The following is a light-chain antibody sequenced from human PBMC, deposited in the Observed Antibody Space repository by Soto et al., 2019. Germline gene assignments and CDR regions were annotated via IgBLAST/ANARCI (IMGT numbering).Light chain of an antibody. CDR1: QSVSSY. Sequence: EIVMTQSPATLSVSPGERATLSCRASQSVSSYLAWYQQKPGQAPRLLIYGASNRATGIPARFSGSGSGTDFTLTISSLEPEDFAVYYCQQHFNGPITFGQGTRLEIK. J-gene: IGKJ5*01. V-gene: IGKV3-11*01. CDR2: GAS. CDR3: QQHFNGPIT.